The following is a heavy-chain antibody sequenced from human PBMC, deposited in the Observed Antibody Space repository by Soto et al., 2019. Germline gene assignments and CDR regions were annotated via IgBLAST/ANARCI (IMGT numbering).Heavy chain of an antibody. Sequence: GESLKISCKGSGYSFTSYWISWVRQMPGKGLEWMGRIDPSDSYTNYSPSFQGHVTISADKSISTAYLQWSSLKASDTAMYYCASWGQQLVSRKNQYYYYGMDVWGQGTTVTVSS. D-gene: IGHD6-13*01. CDR3: ASWGQQLVSRKNQYYYYGMDV. CDR2: IDPSDSYT. J-gene: IGHJ6*02. V-gene: IGHV5-10-1*01. CDR1: GYSFTSYW.